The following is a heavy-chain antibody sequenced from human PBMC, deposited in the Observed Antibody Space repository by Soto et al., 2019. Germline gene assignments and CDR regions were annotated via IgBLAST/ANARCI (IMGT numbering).Heavy chain of an antibody. Sequence: SVKVSCKASGGTFSSYAISWVRQAPGQGLEWMGGIIPIFGTANYAQKLQGRVTITADKSTSTAYMELSSLRSEDTAVYYCAREGYSSSWYPGDYYYYGMDVWGQGTTVTVSS. J-gene: IGHJ6*02. CDR1: GGTFSSYA. CDR2: IIPIFGTA. V-gene: IGHV1-69*06. CDR3: AREGYSSSWYPGDYYYYGMDV. D-gene: IGHD6-13*01.